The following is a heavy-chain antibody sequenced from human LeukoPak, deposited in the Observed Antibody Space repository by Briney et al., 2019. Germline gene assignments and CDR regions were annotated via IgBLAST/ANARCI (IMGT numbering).Heavy chain of an antibody. CDR2: IYYSGST. V-gene: IGHV4-59*01. D-gene: IGHD3-10*01. CDR1: GGSISSYY. CDR3: ARDRGFLAAGGEIDY. J-gene: IGHJ4*02. Sequence: SETLSLTCTVSGGSISSYYWNWIRQPPGKGLEWVGYIYYSGSTNYNPSLKSRVTISIDTSKNQISLKLSSVTAADTAVYYCARDRGFLAAGGEIDYWGQGTLVTVSS.